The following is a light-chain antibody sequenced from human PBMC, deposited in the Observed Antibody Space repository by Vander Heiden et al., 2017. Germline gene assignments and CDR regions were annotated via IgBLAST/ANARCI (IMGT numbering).Light chain of an antibody. CDR3: LQDYNYPYT. V-gene: IGKV1-6*01. CDR2: EAS. J-gene: IGKJ2*01. CDR1: QGIRND. Sequence: AIQMTQSPSSLSASVGDRVTITCRASQGIRNDLGWYQQRPGKAPNLLIYEASRLESGVPSRFTGSGSGTDFTLTIDSLQPEDSATYYCLQDYNYPYTFGQGTKLEIK.